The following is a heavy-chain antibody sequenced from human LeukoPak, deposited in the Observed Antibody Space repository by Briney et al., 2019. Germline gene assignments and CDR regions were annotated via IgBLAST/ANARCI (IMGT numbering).Heavy chain of an antibody. D-gene: IGHD5-12*01. V-gene: IGHV5-51*01. CDR2: IYPGDSDT. CDR3: VRTGSRGYGIFDN. Sequence: GESLKISCKGSGYTFTSYWIGWGRQMPGKAPEWLGIIYPGDSDTRYSPSFQGQVTISADKSISTAYLQWSSLKASDTAMYYCVRTGSRGYGIFDNGGQGTLVSASS. J-gene: IGHJ4*02. CDR1: GYTFTSYW.